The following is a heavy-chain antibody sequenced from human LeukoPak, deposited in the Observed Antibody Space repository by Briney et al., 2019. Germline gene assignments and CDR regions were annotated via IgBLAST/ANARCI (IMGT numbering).Heavy chain of an antibody. CDR1: GFTFDDYA. CDR2: ISWNSGSI. J-gene: IGHJ3*02. Sequence: SGGSLRLSCAASGFTFDDYAMHWVRQAPGKGLEWVSGISWNSGSIGYADSVKGRFTISRDNAKNSLYLQMNSLRAEDTALYYCAKDRLRFLEWLLYRGAFDIWGQGTMVTVSS. D-gene: IGHD3-3*01. V-gene: IGHV3-9*01. CDR3: AKDRLRFLEWLLYRGAFDI.